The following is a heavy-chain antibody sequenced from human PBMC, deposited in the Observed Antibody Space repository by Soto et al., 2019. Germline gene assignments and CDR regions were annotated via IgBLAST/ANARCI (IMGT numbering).Heavy chain of an antibody. J-gene: IGHJ5*02. CDR1: GFTFSSYA. Sequence: GGSLRLSCAASGFTFSSYAMHWVRQAPGKGLEWVAVISYDGSNKYYADSVKGRFTISRDNSKNTLYLQMNSLRAEDTAVYYCAREHLIFDDGSDGFDPWGQGTLVTVSS. CDR3: AREHLIFDDGSDGFDP. D-gene: IGHD3-16*01. CDR2: ISYDGSNK. V-gene: IGHV3-30-3*01.